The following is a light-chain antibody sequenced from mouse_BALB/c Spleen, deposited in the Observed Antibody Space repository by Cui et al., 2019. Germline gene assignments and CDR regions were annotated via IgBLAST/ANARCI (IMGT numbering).Light chain of an antibody. J-gene: IGKJ1*01. Sequence: QIVLTQSPAIMSASPGEKVTMTCSDSSSVSYMYWYQQKPGSYPRLLIYDTSNLASGVPVRFSGSGSGTSYSLTISRMEAEDAATYYCQQWSSYPRTFGGGTKLEIK. CDR1: SSVSY. V-gene: IGKV4-55*01. CDR3: QQWSSYPRT. CDR2: DTS.